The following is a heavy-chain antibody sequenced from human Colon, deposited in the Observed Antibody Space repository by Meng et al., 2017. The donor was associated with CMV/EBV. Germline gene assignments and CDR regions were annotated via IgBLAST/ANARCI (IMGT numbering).Heavy chain of an antibody. CDR3: ARDGGYYDSSGYPVGLDY. D-gene: IGHD3-22*01. V-gene: IGHV3-48*03. CDR2: ISGSGSTI. Sequence: GESLKISCAASGFTFSSYEMNWVRQAPGKGLEWVSYISGSGSTIYYADSVKGRFTISRDNAKNSLYLQMSSLRADDTALYYCARDGGYYDSSGYPVGLDYWGQGTLVTVSS. CDR1: GFTFSSYE. J-gene: IGHJ4*02.